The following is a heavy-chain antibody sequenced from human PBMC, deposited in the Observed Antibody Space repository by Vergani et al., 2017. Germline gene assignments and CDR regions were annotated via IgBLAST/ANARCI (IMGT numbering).Heavy chain of an antibody. CDR1: GFTFSSYW. CDR3: ARGGYCSSTSCYHYYYYYMDV. Sequence: EVQLVESGGGLVQPGGSLRLSCAASGFTFSSYWMSWVRQAPGKGLEWVANIKQDGSEKYYVDSVKGRFTISRDNAKNSLYLQMNSLRAEDTAVYYCARGGYCSSTSCYHYYYYYMDVWGKGTTVTVSS. D-gene: IGHD2-2*01. CDR2: IKQDGSEK. J-gene: IGHJ6*03. V-gene: IGHV3-7*01.